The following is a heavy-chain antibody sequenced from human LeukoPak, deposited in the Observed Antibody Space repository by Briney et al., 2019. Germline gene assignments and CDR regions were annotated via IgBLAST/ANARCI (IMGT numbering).Heavy chain of an antibody. V-gene: IGHV1-2*02. J-gene: IGHJ4*02. CDR3: ARIDGTAPDY. D-gene: IGHD5-24*01. CDR1: GYTLTGHY. CDR2: IHPNSGGT. Sequence: ASVKVSCKASGYTLTGHYMHWVRQAPGQGLEWMGWIHPNSGGTNYAQKFQGRATMTRDTSISTAYMELSRLRSDDTAVYYCARIDGTAPDYWGQGTLVTVSS.